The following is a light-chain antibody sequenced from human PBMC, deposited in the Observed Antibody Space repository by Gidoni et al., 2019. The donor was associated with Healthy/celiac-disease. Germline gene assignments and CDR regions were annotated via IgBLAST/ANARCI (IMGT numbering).Light chain of an antibody. CDR1: SSDVGSYNL. Sequence: QPALTQPASVSGSPGHSITISCTGTSSDVGSYNLVSWYQQHPGKAPKLMIYEGSKRPSGVSNRFSGSKSGNTASLTISGLQAEDEADYYCCSYAGSSTWVFGGGTKLTVL. V-gene: IGLV2-23*01. CDR2: EGS. J-gene: IGLJ3*02. CDR3: CSYAGSSTWV.